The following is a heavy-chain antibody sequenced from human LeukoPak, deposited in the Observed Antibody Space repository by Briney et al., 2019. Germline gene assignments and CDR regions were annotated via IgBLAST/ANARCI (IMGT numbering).Heavy chain of an antibody. CDR1: GGTFSSYA. Sequence: ASVKVSCKASGGTFSSYAISWVRQAPGQGLEWMGGIIPIFGTANYAQKFQGRVTITADESTSTAYMELSSLRSEDTAVYYCARHDSSGYYFDYWGQGTLVTASS. J-gene: IGHJ4*02. CDR2: IIPIFGTA. V-gene: IGHV1-69*13. D-gene: IGHD3-22*01. CDR3: ARHDSSGYYFDY.